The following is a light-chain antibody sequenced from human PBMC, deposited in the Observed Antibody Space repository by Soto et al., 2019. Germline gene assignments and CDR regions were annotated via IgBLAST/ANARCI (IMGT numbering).Light chain of an antibody. CDR1: HGVIGR. CDR2: GAS. Sequence: EIVLTQSPATLSVSPGERATLSCRASHGVIGRSARYQQKPGQAPRLLIFGASTRATGVPARFSGSGSGTEFTLTISSLQSEDFAVYYCQQYKSWPYTFGQGTKLDIK. CDR3: QQYKSWPYT. V-gene: IGKV3-15*01. J-gene: IGKJ2*01.